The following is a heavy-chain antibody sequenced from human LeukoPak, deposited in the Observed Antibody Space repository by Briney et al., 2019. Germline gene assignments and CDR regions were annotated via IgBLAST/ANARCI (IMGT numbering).Heavy chain of an antibody. D-gene: IGHD6-19*01. V-gene: IGHV1-2*02. Sequence: GASVKASCKASGYTLTGYYMHWVRQAPGQGLEWMGCINPNSGGTDDAQKFQGRVTMTRDTSISTAYMELSRLTSDDTAVYYCARGDIAVAGSYFDSWGQGTLVTVSS. CDR3: ARGDIAVAGSYFDS. J-gene: IGHJ4*02. CDR1: GYTLTGYY. CDR2: INPNSGGT.